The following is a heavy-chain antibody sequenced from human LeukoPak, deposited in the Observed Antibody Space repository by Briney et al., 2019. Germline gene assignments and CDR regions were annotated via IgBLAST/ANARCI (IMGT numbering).Heavy chain of an antibody. CDR2: INHSGST. J-gene: IGHJ4*02. V-gene: IGHV4-34*01. D-gene: IGHD3-3*01. CDR3: ARGDFWSGYLPDY. CDR1: GGSFSGYY. Sequence: SETLSLTCAVYGGSFSGYYWSWIRQPPGKGLEWIGEINHSGSTNYNPSFKSRVTISVDTSKNQFSLKLSSVTAADTAVYYCARGDFWSGYLPDYWGQGTLVTVSS.